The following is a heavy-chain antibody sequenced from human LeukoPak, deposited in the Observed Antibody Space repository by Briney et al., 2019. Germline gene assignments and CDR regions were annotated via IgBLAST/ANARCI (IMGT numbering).Heavy chain of an antibody. J-gene: IGHJ4*02. Sequence: GASVKVSCKASGYTFTSYGISWVRQAPGQGLEWMGWISAYNGNTNYAQKLQGRVTMTTDTSTSTAYMELRGLRSDDTAVYYCARVSTNRYDSSGYYTDYWGQGTLVTVSS. CDR1: GYTFTSYG. V-gene: IGHV1-18*01. CDR2: ISAYNGNT. CDR3: ARVSTNRYDSSGYYTDY. D-gene: IGHD3-22*01.